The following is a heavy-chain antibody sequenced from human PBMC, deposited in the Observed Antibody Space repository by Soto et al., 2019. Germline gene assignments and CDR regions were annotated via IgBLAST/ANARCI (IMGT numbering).Heavy chain of an antibody. V-gene: IGHV3-23*01. CDR1: GFTFSSYA. CDR2: ISGSGGST. J-gene: IGHJ4*02. CDR3: ANDRKVSAHRTQDY. D-gene: IGHD1-26*01. Sequence: PGGSLRLSCAASGFTFSSYAMSWVRQAPGKGLEWVSAISGSGGSTYYADSVKGWFTISRDNSKNTLYLQMNSLRAEDTAVYYCANDRKVSAHRTQDYWGQGTLVTVSS.